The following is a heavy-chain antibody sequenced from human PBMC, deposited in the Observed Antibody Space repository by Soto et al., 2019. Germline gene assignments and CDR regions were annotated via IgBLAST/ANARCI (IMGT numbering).Heavy chain of an antibody. V-gene: IGHV1-58*01. CDR1: GFTFTSSA. CDR2: IVVGSGNT. Sequence: SVKVSCKASGFTFTSSAVQWVRQARGQRLEWIGWIVVGSGNTNYAQKFQERVTITRDMSTSTAYMELSSLRSEDTAVYYCAAGGYYYDSSARFYYFDYWGQGTLVTVSS. D-gene: IGHD3-22*01. CDR3: AAGGYYYDSSARFYYFDY. J-gene: IGHJ4*02.